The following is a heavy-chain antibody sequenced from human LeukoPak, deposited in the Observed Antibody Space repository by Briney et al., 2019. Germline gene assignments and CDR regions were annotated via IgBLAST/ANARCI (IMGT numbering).Heavy chain of an antibody. V-gene: IGHV4-59*01. J-gene: IGHJ4*02. CDR1: GGSISSYY. D-gene: IGHD3-10*01. CDR2: IYHRGSA. CDR3: ARAGNYYTSGSYLGY. Sequence: SETLSLTCTVSGGSISSYYWSWIRQPPGKGLEWIGYIYHRGSANYNPSLKSRVAISLDTSKNQSSLRLSSVTAADTAVYYCARAGNYYTSGSYLGYWGQGTLVTVSS.